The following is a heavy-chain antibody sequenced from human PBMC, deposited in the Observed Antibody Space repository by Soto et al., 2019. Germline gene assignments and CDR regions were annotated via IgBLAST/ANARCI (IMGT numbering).Heavy chain of an antibody. CDR2: IYNSGST. CDR3: ARGPSADNIDF. V-gene: IGHV4-30-4*01. Sequence: SETLSLTCTVSGGSVSSGGYFWSWIRQPPGEGLEWIGHIYNSGSTYSNPSLRGRVTISVDTPKSQPSLKLSSVTAVDSAVYFCARGPSADNIDFWGQGTLVSVSS. D-gene: IGHD3-3*01. J-gene: IGHJ4*02. CDR1: GGSVSSGGYF.